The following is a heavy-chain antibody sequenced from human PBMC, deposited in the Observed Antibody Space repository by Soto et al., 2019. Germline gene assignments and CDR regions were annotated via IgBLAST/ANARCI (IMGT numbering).Heavy chain of an antibody. CDR2: IIPIFGTT. CDR1: GDIFSGYS. Sequence: QVQLVQSGAEVKKPGSSVKVSCKTSGDIFSGYSISWVRQAPGQGLEWMGGIIPIFGTTNYAQKFHGRVTSTADKSTSTVDMDLYSLKSEDTAMYYGARDLGSRYDPGDYWGQGTLVTVSS. CDR3: ARDLGSRYDPGDY. J-gene: IGHJ4*02. V-gene: IGHV1-69*14. D-gene: IGHD5-12*01.